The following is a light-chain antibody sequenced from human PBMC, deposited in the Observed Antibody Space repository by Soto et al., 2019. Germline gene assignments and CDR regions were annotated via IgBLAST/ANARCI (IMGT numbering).Light chain of an antibody. V-gene: IGKV3-20*01. CDR2: GAS. J-gene: IGKJ4*01. CDR1: QSVSSSN. Sequence: EIVFTQSPGTLSLSPVARATLACRASQSVSSSNLAGYQQQPGQAPRLLIYGASSRATGIPDRFSGSGSGADFTLTISRLEPEDFAVYYCQQYGVCQGPFGGGTRWIS. CDR3: QQYGVCQGP.